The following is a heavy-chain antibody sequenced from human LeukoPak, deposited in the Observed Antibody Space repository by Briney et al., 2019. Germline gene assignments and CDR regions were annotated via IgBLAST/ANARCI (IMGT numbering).Heavy chain of an antibody. Sequence: GGSLRLSCEASGFTFDSYGMSWVRQAPGKGLEWVSAISGSGGSTYYADSVKGRFTISRDNSKNTLYLQMNSLRAEDTAVYYCAKDPYYDSSGYYRYWGQGTLVTVSS. CDR3: AKDPYYDSSGYYRY. J-gene: IGHJ4*02. D-gene: IGHD3-22*01. V-gene: IGHV3-23*01. CDR1: GFTFDSYG. CDR2: ISGSGGST.